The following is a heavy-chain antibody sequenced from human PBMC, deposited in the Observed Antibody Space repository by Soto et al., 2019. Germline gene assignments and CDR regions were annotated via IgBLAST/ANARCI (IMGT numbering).Heavy chain of an antibody. CDR1: GFTFNDAW. CDR3: TTERCTGTNCYVKNAFDV. Sequence: EVQLVESGGGLVEPGGSLRLSCAASGFTFNDAWMTWVRQGPGKGLEWVGRIKTIAGGGTTDYTAPVKGRFTISRVDSKNRVYRQMNSLKIEDTAVYYCTTERCTGTNCYVKNAFDVWGQGTMVTVSS. CDR2: IKTIAGGGTT. D-gene: IGHD1-1*01. J-gene: IGHJ3*01. V-gene: IGHV3-15*01.